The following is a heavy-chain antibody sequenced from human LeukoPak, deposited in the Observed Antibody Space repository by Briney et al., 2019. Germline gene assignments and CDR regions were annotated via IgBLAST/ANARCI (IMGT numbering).Heavy chain of an antibody. Sequence: GGSLRLSCAASGFTFSSYAMHWVRQAPGKGLEWVAVISFDGSDKFYADSVKGRFTISRDNSKNTLYLQLNSPRAEDTAVYYCATQPCSGGRCYLLHWSQGTLVTVSS. CDR1: GFTFSSYA. V-gene: IGHV3-30*04. J-gene: IGHJ4*02. CDR2: ISFDGSDK. CDR3: ATQPCSGGRCYLLH. D-gene: IGHD2-15*01.